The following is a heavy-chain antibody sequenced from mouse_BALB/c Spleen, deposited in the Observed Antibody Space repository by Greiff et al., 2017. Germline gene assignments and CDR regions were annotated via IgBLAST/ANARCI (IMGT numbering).Heavy chain of an antibody. Sequence: EVQLQESGPELEKPGASVKISCKASGYSYTGYNMNWVKQSNGKSLEWIGNIDPYYGGTSYNQKFKGKATLTVDKSSSTAYRQLKSLTSEDSAGYYCARLGDDDYDGPAWFAYWGQGTLVTVSA. CDR3: ARLGDDDYDGPAWFAY. CDR2: IDPYYGGT. V-gene: IGHV1-39*01. CDR1: GYSYTGYN. D-gene: IGHD2-4*01. J-gene: IGHJ3*01.